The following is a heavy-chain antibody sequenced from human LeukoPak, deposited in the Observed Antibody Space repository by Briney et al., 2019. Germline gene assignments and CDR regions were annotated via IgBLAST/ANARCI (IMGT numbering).Heavy chain of an antibody. V-gene: IGHV1-2*02. CDR2: INPNSGGT. D-gene: IGHD2-2*01. CDR1: GYTFTGYY. Sequence: ASVKVSCKASGYTFTGYYMHWVRQAPGQGLEWMGWINPNSGGTNYAQKFQGRVTMTRNTSISTAYMELSSLRSEDTAVYYCARNPYQLRDPNRFDYWGQGTLVTVSS. J-gene: IGHJ4*02. CDR3: ARNPYQLRDPNRFDY.